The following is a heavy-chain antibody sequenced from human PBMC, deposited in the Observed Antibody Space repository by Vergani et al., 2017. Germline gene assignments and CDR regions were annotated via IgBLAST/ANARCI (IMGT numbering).Heavy chain of an antibody. J-gene: IGHJ6*03. Sequence: QVHLVQSGAEVKKPGASVKVSCKASGGIFSSYAISWVRQAPGQGLEWMGGIIPIFGTTNYAQKFQGRVTITADESTSTAYMELSSLRSEDTAVYYCATSTVNKFRFSYYYYYYMDVWGKGP. CDR2: IIPIFGTT. D-gene: IGHD4-11*01. CDR3: ATSTVNKFRFSYYYYYYMDV. V-gene: IGHV1-69*13. CDR1: GGIFSSYA.